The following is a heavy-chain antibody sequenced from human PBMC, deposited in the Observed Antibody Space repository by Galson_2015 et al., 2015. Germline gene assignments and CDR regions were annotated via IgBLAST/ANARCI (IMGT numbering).Heavy chain of an antibody. CDR2: IKSKTDGGTT. CDR3: TTETTGYSSSWYDY. J-gene: IGHJ4*02. CDR1: GFTFSSYG. V-gene: IGHV3-15*01. Sequence: SLRLSCAASGFTFSSYGMHWVRQAPGKGLEWDGRIKSKTDGGTTDYAAPVKGRFTISRDDSKNTLYLQMNSLKTEDTAVYYCTTETTGYSSSWYDYWGQGTLVTVSS. D-gene: IGHD6-13*01.